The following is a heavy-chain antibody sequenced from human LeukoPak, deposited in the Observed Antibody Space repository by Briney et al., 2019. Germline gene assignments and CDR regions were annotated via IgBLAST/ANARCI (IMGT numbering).Heavy chain of an antibody. CDR3: ARALRLAVNPDY. V-gene: IGHV3-74*01. J-gene: IGHJ4*02. CDR2: IDSDGSST. D-gene: IGHD6-19*01. Sequence: GGSLRLSCAASGFTFSGYWMRWVRQAPGKGLVWVSHIDSDGSSTNYADSVKGRFTISRDNAKNTLYLQMNSLRAEDTAVYYCARALRLAVNPDYWGQGTLVTVSS. CDR1: GFTFSGYW.